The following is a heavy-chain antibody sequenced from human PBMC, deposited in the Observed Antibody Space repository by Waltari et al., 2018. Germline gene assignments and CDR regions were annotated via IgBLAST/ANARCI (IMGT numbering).Heavy chain of an antibody. D-gene: IGHD5-12*01. J-gene: IGHJ3*02. V-gene: IGHV4-59*01. Sequence: QVQLPESGPGLVKPSETLSLTCTVSGGSISSYYWSWIRQPPGKGLEWIGYIYYSGSTNYNPSLKSRVTISVDTSKNQFSLKLSSVTAADTAVYYCARVGREMATITDAFDIWGQGTMVTVSS. CDR1: GGSISSYY. CDR2: IYYSGST. CDR3: ARVGREMATITDAFDI.